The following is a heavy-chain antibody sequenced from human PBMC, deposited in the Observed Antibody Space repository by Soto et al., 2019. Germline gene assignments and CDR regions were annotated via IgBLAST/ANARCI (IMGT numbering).Heavy chain of an antibody. Sequence: GGSLRLSCAASGFTFSSYTMNWVRQAPGKGLEWVSYISTSSGTIYYADSVKGRFTISRDNAKNTLYLQMNSLRAEDTAVYYCAKVLPTQEVYGDYSYYYYVMDVSGQGSSVIVSS. CDR1: GFTFSSYT. CDR2: ISTSSGTI. V-gene: IGHV3-48*01. CDR3: AKVLPTQEVYGDYSYYYYVMDV. D-gene: IGHD4-17*01. J-gene: IGHJ6*02.